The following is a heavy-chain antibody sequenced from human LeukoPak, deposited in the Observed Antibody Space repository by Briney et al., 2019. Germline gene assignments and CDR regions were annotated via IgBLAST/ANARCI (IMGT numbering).Heavy chain of an antibody. CDR2: IYYSGST. D-gene: IGHD2-8*01. J-gene: IGHJ3*02. Sequence: SQTLSLTCTVSGGSISSGGYYWSWIRQHPGKGLEWIGYIYYSGSTYYNPSLKSRVTISVDTSKNQFSLKLSSVTAADTAVYYCARLERGVSPYAFDIWGQGTMVTVSS. CDR1: GGSISSGGYY. V-gene: IGHV4-31*03. CDR3: ARLERGVSPYAFDI.